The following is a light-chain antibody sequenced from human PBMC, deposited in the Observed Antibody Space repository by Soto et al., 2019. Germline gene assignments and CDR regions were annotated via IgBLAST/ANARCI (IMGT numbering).Light chain of an antibody. J-gene: IGKJ2*02. Sequence: DIQMTQSPSSLSASVGDRVTITCRASQSSSGYLNWYQQKPGRAPNLLIYTAFSLQSGVPSRFSGSASGTDFTLTISSLQPEDFATYYCLQTYSTPGTLGQGTKLEIK. CDR3: LQTYSTPGT. V-gene: IGKV1-39*01. CDR1: QSSSGY. CDR2: TAF.